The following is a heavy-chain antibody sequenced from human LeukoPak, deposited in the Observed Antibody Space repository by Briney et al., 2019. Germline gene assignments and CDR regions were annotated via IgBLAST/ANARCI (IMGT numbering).Heavy chain of an antibody. CDR2: IYASGTT. J-gene: IGHJ4*02. CDR3: AREAAAGTFYFDY. V-gene: IGHV4-4*07. D-gene: IGHD6-13*01. CDR1: GDAISDDY. Sequence: SETLSLTCTVSGDAISDDYWSWIRQPAGKGLEWIGRIYASGTTNYNPSLKSRVTMSVDTSKNQFSLKLTSVTAADTAVYYCAREAAAGTFYFDYWGQGTLVTVSS.